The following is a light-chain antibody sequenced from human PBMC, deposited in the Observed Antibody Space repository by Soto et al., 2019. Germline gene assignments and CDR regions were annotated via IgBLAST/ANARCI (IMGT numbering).Light chain of an antibody. CDR2: WAS. CDR3: QQYYTTPVT. V-gene: IGKV4-1*01. Sequence: DIVMTQSPDSLAVSLGERATINCKSSQTVLYTSNYLAWDQQKPGQPPKLLIYWASTRESGVPDRFSGSGSGTDFPRTISSLQAEDVAVYYCQQYYTTPVTFGQGTKVDIK. J-gene: IGKJ1*01. CDR1: QTVLYTSNY.